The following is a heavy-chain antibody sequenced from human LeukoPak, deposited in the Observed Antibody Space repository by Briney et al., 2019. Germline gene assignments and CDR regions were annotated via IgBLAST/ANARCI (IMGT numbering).Heavy chain of an antibody. D-gene: IGHD2/OR15-2a*01. CDR3: ARGPNRYYFDY. J-gene: IGHJ4*02. Sequence: KPSETLSLTCTVSGGSISSGDYYWSWIRQPPGKGLEWIGYIYYSGRTNYNPSLKSRVTISVDTSKNQFSLKLSSVTAADTAVYYCARGPNRYYFDYWGQGTLVTVSS. V-gene: IGHV4-61*08. CDR1: GGSISSGDYY. CDR2: IYYSGRT.